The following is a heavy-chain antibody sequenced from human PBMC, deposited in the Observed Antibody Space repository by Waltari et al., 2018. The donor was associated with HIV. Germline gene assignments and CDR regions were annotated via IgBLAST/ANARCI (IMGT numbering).Heavy chain of an antibody. Sequence: QVQLQESGPVLEQPSQTLSVTCVVPVGSLTSASHYCGRVCQPPGKGLEWIGSIYYSGSTYYNPSLKSRVTISVDTSKNQFSLKLSSVTAADTAVYCCARHHSSGYLGFDYWGQGTLVTVSS. D-gene: IGHD3-22*01. CDR1: VGSLTSASHY. V-gene: IGHV4-39*01. CDR3: ARHHSSGYLGFDY. CDR2: IYYSGST. J-gene: IGHJ4*02.